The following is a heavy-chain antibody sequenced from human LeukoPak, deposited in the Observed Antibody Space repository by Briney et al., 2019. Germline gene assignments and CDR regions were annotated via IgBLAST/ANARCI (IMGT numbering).Heavy chain of an antibody. D-gene: IGHD3-10*01. CDR1: GGSISSSTYY. CDR2: MYYSGST. CDR3: ASHRRISWFLDY. J-gene: IGHJ4*02. Sequence: PSETLSLTCTVSGGSISSSTYYGGWIRQPPGKGLEGIGRMYYSGSTYYNPSLKSRVTISVDTSKSEFSLKLRSVTAADTAVYYCASHRRISWFLDYWGQGTLVTVSS. V-gene: IGHV4-39*01.